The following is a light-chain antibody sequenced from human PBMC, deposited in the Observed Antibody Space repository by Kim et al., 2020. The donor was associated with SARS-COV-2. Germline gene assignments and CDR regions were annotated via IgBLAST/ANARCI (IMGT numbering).Light chain of an antibody. CDR1: QSVSSSY. CDR2: GTS. V-gene: IGKV3-20*01. J-gene: IGKJ2*01. CDR3: QQYGGSPMYT. Sequence: SPGERATLSCRASQSVSSSYLAWYQQRPGQAPRLLLYGTSSRAAGIPDRFSGSGSGRDFTLTITGLEAEDFAVYYCQQYGGSPMYTFGQGTKLEIK.